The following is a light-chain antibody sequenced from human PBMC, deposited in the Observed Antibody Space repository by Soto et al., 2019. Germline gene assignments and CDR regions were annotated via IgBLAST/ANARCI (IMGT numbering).Light chain of an antibody. CDR1: SSNIGSNT. J-gene: IGLJ1*01. Sequence: QPVLTQTPSASGTPGQRVTISCSGSSSNIGSNTVNWYQQLPGTAPKLLIYSNSQRPSGVPDRFSGSKSGTSASLAISGLQSEDEADYYCAAWDDSLNENVFGTGTKVTVL. CDR3: AAWDDSLNENV. CDR2: SNS. V-gene: IGLV1-44*01.